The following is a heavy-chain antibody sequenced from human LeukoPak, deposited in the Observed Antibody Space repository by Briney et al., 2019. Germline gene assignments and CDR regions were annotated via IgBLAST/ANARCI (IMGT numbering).Heavy chain of an antibody. J-gene: IGHJ4*02. V-gene: IGHV3-33*01. CDR2: MWYNGSKK. CDR3: ARDPYGSGDGYFDY. CDR1: GFTFSDHG. D-gene: IGHD3-10*01. Sequence: GRSLRLSCAASGFTFSDHGMHWVRQAPGKGLEWVAIMWYNGSKKYYAESVKGRFTISRDNSKNTLYLQMSSLGAEDTAVYYCARDPYGSGDGYFDYWGQGTLVTVSS.